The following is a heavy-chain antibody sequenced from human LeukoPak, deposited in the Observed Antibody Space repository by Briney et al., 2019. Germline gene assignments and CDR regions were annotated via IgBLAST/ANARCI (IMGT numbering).Heavy chain of an antibody. CDR3: ARAPYVWGSYRPVDY. D-gene: IGHD3-16*02. V-gene: IGHV1-2*02. CDR2: INPNSGGT. J-gene: IGHJ4*02. Sequence: ASVKVSCKASGYTFTGYYMHWVRQAPGQGLEWMGWINPNSGGTNYAQKFQGRVTMTRDTSIGTAYMELSRLRSDDTAVYYCARAPYVWGSYRPVDYWGQGTLVTVSS. CDR1: GYTFTGYY.